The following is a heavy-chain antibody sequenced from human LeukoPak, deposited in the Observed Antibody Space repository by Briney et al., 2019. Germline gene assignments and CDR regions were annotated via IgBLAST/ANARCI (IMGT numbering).Heavy chain of an antibody. V-gene: IGHV3-64*01. D-gene: IGHD2-21*01. CDR3: ARARAYYYLDY. CDR1: GFTFTTYT. Sequence: RGSLRLSCEASGFTFTTYTIHWVRQAPGKGLEYVSAVVGNGGTTYYANSVKGRFTISRDNSKNTVYLQMGSLRAEDTAMYYCARARAYYYLDYWGQGALVTVSS. J-gene: IGHJ4*02. CDR2: VVGNGGTT.